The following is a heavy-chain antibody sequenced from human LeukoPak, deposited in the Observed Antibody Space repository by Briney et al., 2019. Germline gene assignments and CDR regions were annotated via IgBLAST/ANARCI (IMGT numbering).Heavy chain of an antibody. J-gene: IGHJ4*02. Sequence: GGSLRLSCAASGFTFSSYSMNWVRQAPGKGLEWVSSISSSSSYIYYAGSVKGRFTISRDNAKNSLYLQMNSLRAEDTAVYYCARDPSSGWTSRGTFDYWGQGTLVTVSS. D-gene: IGHD6-19*01. CDR3: ARDPSSGWTSRGTFDY. CDR2: ISSSSSYI. CDR1: GFTFSSYS. V-gene: IGHV3-21*01.